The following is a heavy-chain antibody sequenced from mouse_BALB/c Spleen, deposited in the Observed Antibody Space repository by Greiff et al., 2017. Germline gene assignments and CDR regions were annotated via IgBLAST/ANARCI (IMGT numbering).Heavy chain of an antibody. J-gene: IGHJ2*01. D-gene: IGHD1-1*01. CDR2: ISSGSSTI. V-gene: IGHV5-17*02. Sequence: EVQVVESGGGLVQPGGSRKLSCAASGFTFSSFGMHWVRQAPEKGLEWVAYISSGSSTIYYADTVKGRFTISRDNPKNTLFLQMTSLRSEDTAMYYCARRNYGYYFDYWGQGTTLTVSS. CDR1: GFTFSSFG. CDR3: ARRNYGYYFDY.